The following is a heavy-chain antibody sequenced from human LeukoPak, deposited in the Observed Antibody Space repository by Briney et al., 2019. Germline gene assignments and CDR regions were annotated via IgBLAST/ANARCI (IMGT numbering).Heavy chain of an antibody. CDR1: GFTFSSYA. Sequence: HPGGSLRLSCAASGFTFSSYAMSWVRQAPGKGLGWVSAISGSGGSTYYADSVKGRFTISRDNSKNTLYLQMNSLRAEDTAVYYCAIRIAVAGSDRWEERDYWGQGTLVTVSS. D-gene: IGHD6-19*01. V-gene: IGHV3-23*01. J-gene: IGHJ4*02. CDR2: ISGSGGST. CDR3: AIRIAVAGSDRWEERDY.